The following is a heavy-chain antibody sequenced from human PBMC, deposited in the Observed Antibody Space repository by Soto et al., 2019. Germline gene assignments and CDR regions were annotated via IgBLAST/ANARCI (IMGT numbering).Heavy chain of an antibody. CDR2: IYYSGST. CDR3: ARLQLLLLGFDS. J-gene: IGHJ5*01. D-gene: IGHD2-15*01. V-gene: IGHV4-39*01. CDR1: GGSISSSSYY. Sequence: SETLSLTCTVSGGSISSSSYYWGWIRQPPGKGLEWIGSIYYSGSTYYNPSLKSRVTISVDTSKNQFSLKLSSVTAADTAVYYCARLQLLLLGFDSWGQGTLVTVSS.